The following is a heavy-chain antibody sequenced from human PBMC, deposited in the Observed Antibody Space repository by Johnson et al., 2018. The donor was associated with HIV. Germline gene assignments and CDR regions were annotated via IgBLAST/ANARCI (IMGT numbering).Heavy chain of an antibody. CDR2: IWYDGSNK. CDR1: GFTFSSHV. V-gene: IGHV3-33*08. Sequence: LRLSCAASGFTFSSHVMHWVRQGPGKGLEWVAVIWYDGSNKYYADSVKGRFTISRDNSKNTLFLQMNSLRAEDTAVYYCARIAVVVQHDAFDIWGQGTMVTVSS. D-gene: IGHD2-15*01. J-gene: IGHJ3*02. CDR3: ARIAVVVQHDAFDI.